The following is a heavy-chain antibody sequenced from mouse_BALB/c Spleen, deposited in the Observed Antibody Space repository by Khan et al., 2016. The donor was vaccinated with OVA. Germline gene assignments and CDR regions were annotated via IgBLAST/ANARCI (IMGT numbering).Heavy chain of an antibody. CDR2: IWSDGTT. CDR1: GFSLTNFG. J-gene: IGHJ4*01. CDR3: ARNSYPYAMDY. Sequence: QVQLKESGPGLVAPSQSLSITCTVSGFSLTNFGVHWVRQPPGKGLEWLVLIWSDGTTTYNSALKSRLSISKDTSKSHVFFKMNSLQTDDTAMYYCARNSYPYAMDYWGQGTSVTVSS. V-gene: IGHV2-6*02.